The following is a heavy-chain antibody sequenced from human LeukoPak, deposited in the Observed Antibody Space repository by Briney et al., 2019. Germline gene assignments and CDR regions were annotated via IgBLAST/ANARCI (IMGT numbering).Heavy chain of an antibody. J-gene: IGHJ4*02. CDR2: INHHTGAT. V-gene: IGHV1-2*06. CDR1: GYTFNLYY. D-gene: IGHD6-19*01. Sequence: ASVKVSCKASGYTFNLYYIHWVRQAPGQGLEWLGRINHHTGATHFAQKFQARVTMARDTSITTAYMELSGLKSDDAAVYFCAREDSIAVSGQTFDFWGQGTLVSVSS. CDR3: AREDSIAVSGQTFDF.